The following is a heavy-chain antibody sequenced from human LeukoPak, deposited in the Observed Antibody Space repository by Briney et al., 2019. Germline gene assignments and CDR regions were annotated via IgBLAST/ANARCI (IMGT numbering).Heavy chain of an antibody. V-gene: IGHV4-39*01. J-gene: IGHJ4*02. CDR2: IYYSGST. CDR3: ARHSPLYYDFWSGYSGSYYFDH. CDR1: GGSISSSSYY. Sequence: SETLSLTGTVSGGSISSSSYYWGWIRQPPGKGLEWIGSIYYSGSTYYNPSLKSRVTISVDTSKNQFSLKLSSVTAADTAVYYCARHSPLYYDFWSGYSGSYYFDHWGQGTLVTVSS. D-gene: IGHD3-3*01.